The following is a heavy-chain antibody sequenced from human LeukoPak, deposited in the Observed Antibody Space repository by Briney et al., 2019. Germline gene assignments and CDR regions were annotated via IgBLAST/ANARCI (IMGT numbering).Heavy chain of an antibody. CDR2: INTDGSST. J-gene: IGHJ4*02. CDR3: AKPFGSGFYYFDY. D-gene: IGHD6-19*01. V-gene: IGHV3-74*01. CDR1: GFTFKSYW. Sequence: AGSLRLSCAASGFTFKSYWMHWVRQAPGKGLVWVSRINTDGSSTIYADSVKGRFTISRDNAKNTLYLQMNTLRAEDTAVYYCAKPFGSGFYYFDYSGQGTLVTVSS.